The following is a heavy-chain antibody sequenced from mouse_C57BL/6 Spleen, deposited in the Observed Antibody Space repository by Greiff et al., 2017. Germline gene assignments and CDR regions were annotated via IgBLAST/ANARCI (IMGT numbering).Heavy chain of an antibody. J-gene: IGHJ4*01. CDR2: IWSGGST. D-gene: IGHD1-1*01. V-gene: IGHV2-2*01. CDR3: ATSPLLPPGYYAMDY. Sequence: QVQLKESGPGLVQPSQSLSITCTVSGFSLTSYGVHWVRQSPGKGLEWLGVIWSGGSTDYNAAFISRLSISKDNSKSQVFFKMNSLQADDTARYYCATSPLLPPGYYAMDYWGQGTSVTVSS. CDR1: GFSLTSYG.